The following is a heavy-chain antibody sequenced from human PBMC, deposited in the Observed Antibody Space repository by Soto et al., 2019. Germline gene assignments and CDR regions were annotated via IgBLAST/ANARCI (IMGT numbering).Heavy chain of an antibody. J-gene: IGHJ5*02. Sequence: EVQVVESGGGLVRPGGSLRLSCAASGFTFSNAWMSWVRQAPGKGLEWVGRIKRKTDGETTDYAAPVKGRFIISRDDSKNTLYLEMNSLTTADTAVYYWAGLFFHNWSAPWGKGPLVTVSS. CDR1: GFTFSNAW. CDR3: AGLFFHNWSAP. V-gene: IGHV3-15*01. CDR2: IKRKTDGETT. D-gene: IGHD2-21*02.